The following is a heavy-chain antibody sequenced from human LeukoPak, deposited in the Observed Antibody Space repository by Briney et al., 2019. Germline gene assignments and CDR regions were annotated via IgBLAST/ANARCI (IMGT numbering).Heavy chain of an antibody. D-gene: IGHD2-2*02. CDR3: ARDCSSTSCYSWIDY. Sequence: PGGSLRISCTAAGFAFSSYSMNWVRQAPGKGLEWVSSISSSSSYIYYADSVTGRFTISRDNAKNSLYLQMNSLRAEDTAVYYCARDCSSTSCYSWIDYWGQGTLVTVSS. V-gene: IGHV3-21*01. CDR2: ISSSSSYI. J-gene: IGHJ4*02. CDR1: GFAFSSYS.